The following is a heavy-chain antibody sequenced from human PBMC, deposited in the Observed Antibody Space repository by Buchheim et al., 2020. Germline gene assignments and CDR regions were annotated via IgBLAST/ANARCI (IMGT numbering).Heavy chain of an antibody. CDR1: GGSISSYY. CDR2: IYYSGNT. CDR3: ARGHYRIAVAGVPNWFDP. Sequence: QVQLQQWGAGLVKPSETLSLTCTVSGGSISSYYWTWIRQPPGKGLEYIGYIYYSGNTNYNPSLKSRVTISVDTSKNQFSLKLTSVTAADTAVYYCARGHYRIAVAGVPNWFDPWGQGTL. D-gene: IGHD6-19*01. V-gene: IGHV4-59*01. J-gene: IGHJ5*02.